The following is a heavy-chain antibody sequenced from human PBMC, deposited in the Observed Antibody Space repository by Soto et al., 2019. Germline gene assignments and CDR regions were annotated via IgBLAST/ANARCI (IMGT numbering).Heavy chain of an antibody. Sequence: GGSLRLSCAASGFTFSSYAMSWVRQAPGKGLEWVSAISGSGGSTYYADSVKGRFTISRDNSKNTLYLQMNSLRAEDTAVYYCAKELKNYGDYVGYFDYWGQGTLVTVSS. D-gene: IGHD4-17*01. CDR2: ISGSGGST. J-gene: IGHJ4*02. CDR1: GFTFSSYA. CDR3: AKELKNYGDYVGYFDY. V-gene: IGHV3-23*01.